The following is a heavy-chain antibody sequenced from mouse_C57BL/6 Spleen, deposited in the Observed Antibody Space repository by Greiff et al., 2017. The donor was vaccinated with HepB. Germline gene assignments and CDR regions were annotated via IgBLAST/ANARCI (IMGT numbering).Heavy chain of an antibody. Sequence: QVQLKDSGPGLVAPSQCLSISCTVSGFSFTSYGVSWVRQPPGKGLEWLGVIWGDGSTNYHSALISRLTISKDNSKSQVVLKLNSLQTDDTATYYCAKASGRLRRYAMDYWGQGTSVTVSS. CDR3: AKASGRLRRYAMDY. J-gene: IGHJ4*01. V-gene: IGHV2-3*01. D-gene: IGHD2-4*01. CDR1: GFSFTSYG. CDR2: IWGDGST.